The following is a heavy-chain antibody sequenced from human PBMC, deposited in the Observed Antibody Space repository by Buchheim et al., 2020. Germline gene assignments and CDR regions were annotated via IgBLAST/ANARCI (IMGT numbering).Heavy chain of an antibody. CDR2: IYYSGST. Sequence: QLQLQESGPGLVKPSETLSLTCTVSGGSISSSSYYWGWIRQPPGKGLEWIGSIYYSGSTYYNPSLKSRVTISVDTSKNQFSLKLSSVTAADTAVYYCARGSYDFWSGYTPINWFDPWGQGTL. J-gene: IGHJ5*02. V-gene: IGHV4-39*01. CDR1: GGSISSSSYY. CDR3: ARGSYDFWSGYTPINWFDP. D-gene: IGHD3-3*01.